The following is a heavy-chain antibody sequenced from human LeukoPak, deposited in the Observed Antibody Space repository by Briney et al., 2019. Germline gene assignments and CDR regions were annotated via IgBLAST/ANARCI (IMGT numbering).Heavy chain of an antibody. V-gene: IGHV4-39*01. CDR1: GGSINSYY. CDR2: IYYSGST. CDR3: ASQSVAGKSDY. D-gene: IGHD6-19*01. Sequence: SETLSLTCTVSGGSINSYYWSWIRQPPGKGLEWIGSIYYSGSTYYNPSLKSRVTISVDTSKNQFSLKLSSVTAADTAVYYCASQSVAGKSDYWGQGTLVTVSS. J-gene: IGHJ4*02.